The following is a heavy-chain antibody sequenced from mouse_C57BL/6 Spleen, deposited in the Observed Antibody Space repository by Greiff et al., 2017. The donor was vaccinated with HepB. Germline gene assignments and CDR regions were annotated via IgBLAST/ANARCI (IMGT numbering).Heavy chain of an antibody. CDR3: TGGRGNWDFGD. V-gene: IGHV5-9-1*02. CDR2: ISSGGDYI. Sequence: EVKLMESGEGLVKPGGSLKLSCAASGFTFSSYAMSWVRQTPEKRLEWVAYISSGGDYIYYADTVKGRFTISRDNARNTLYLQMSSLKSEDTAMYYCTGGRGNWDFGDWGHGTTLTVSS. D-gene: IGHD4-1*01. J-gene: IGHJ2*01. CDR1: GFTFSSYA.